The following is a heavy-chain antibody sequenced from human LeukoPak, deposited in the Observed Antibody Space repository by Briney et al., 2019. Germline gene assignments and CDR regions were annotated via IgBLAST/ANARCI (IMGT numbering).Heavy chain of an antibody. CDR1: GFTFSDSA. Sequence: GGSLRLSCAAPGFTFSDSAMTWVRQAPGKGLDWVSLISFSGANSYYADSVKGRFTISRDSSKDTLFLQMNSLRAEDTAIYYCARDIQLSTWGLGTMVTVSS. V-gene: IGHV3-23*01. CDR3: ARDIQLST. D-gene: IGHD5-24*01. J-gene: IGHJ3*01. CDR2: ISFSGANS.